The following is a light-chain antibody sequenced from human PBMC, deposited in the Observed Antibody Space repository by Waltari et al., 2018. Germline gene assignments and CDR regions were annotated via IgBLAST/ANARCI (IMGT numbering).Light chain of an antibody. V-gene: IGKV3-20*01. CDR3: QHYLRLPVT. CDR1: QSVTRA. J-gene: IGKJ1*01. CDR2: GAS. Sequence: IVLTQSPGTLSLSPGESATLSCRTSQSVTRALAWYQQKPGPAPRLLIYGASNRATGIPDRFSGSVSGTDFSLTISSLEPEDFAVYYCQHYLRLPVTFGQGTKVEVK.